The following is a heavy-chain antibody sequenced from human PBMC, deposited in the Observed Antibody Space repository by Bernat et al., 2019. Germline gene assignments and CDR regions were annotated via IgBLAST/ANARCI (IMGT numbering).Heavy chain of an antibody. CDR1: GFTFGDYA. CDR3: TRDGGGGAFDI. CDR2: TGTKAYGGTK. V-gene: IGHV3-49*05. D-gene: IGHD3-16*01. Sequence: EVQLVESGGGLVTPGRSLTLSCTTSGFTFGDYAMIWFRQAPGTGLEWVGFTGTKAYGGTKEYAASVKGRLTMSRDDSKSIAYLQMNSLETEDTAVYYCTRDGGGGAFDIWGQGTVVTVSS. J-gene: IGHJ3*02.